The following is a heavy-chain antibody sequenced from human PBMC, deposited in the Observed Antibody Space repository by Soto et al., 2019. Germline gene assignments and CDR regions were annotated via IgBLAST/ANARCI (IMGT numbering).Heavy chain of an antibody. CDR2: IWYDGSNK. CDR3: ARDRIYYYYMDV. CDR1: GFTLSSYG. Sequence: GGSLRLSCAASGFTLSSYGMHWVRQAPGKGLEWVAVIWYDGSNKYYADSVKGRFTISRDNSKNTLYLQMNSLRAEDTAVYYCARDRIYYYYMDVWGKGTTVTVSS. J-gene: IGHJ6*03. V-gene: IGHV3-33*01.